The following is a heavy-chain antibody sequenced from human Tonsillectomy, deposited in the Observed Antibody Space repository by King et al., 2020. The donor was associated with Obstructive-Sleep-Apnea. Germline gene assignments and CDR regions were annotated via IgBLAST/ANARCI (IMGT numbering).Heavy chain of an antibody. CDR3: ASSTYYYDSSGYSHYQYGMDV. CDR1: GFTFSDYY. V-gene: IGHV3-11*01. D-gene: IGHD3-22*01. J-gene: IGHJ6*02. CDR2: IRGSGSAI. Sequence: VQLVESGGGLVKPGGSLRLSCAASGFTFSDYYMSWIRQAPGKGLEWDSYIRGSGSAIYYADAVKGRLSCSRDNAKNSLFLQMNSLRAEDTAVYYCASSTYYYDSSGYSHYQYGMDVWGQGTTVTVSS.